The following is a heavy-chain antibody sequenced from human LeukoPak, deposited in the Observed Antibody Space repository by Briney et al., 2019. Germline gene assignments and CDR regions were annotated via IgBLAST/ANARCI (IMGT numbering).Heavy chain of an antibody. J-gene: IGHJ4*02. V-gene: IGHV3-7*03. Sequence: GGSLRLSCAASGSTFSSYWMSWVRQAPGKGLEWVANIKQDGSEKYYVDSVKGRFTISRDNAKNSLYLQMNSLRAEDTAVYYCAGMVRGKIDYRGQGTLVTVSS. D-gene: IGHD3-10*01. CDR3: AGMVRGKIDY. CDR1: GSTFSSYW. CDR2: IKQDGSEK.